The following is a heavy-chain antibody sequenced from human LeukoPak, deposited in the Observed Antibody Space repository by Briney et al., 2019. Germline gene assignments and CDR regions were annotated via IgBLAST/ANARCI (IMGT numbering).Heavy chain of an antibody. CDR2: IIPILGIA. D-gene: IGHD5-12*01. J-gene: IGHJ6*02. CDR1: GGTFSSYA. V-gene: IGHV1-69*04. CDR3: ARDQSGYDPGGMDV. Sequence: SVKVSCKASGGTFSSYAISWVRQAPGQGLEWMGRIIPILGIANYAQKFQGRVTITADKSTSTAYMELSSLRSEDTAVYYCARDQSGYDPGGMDVWGQGTTVTVSS.